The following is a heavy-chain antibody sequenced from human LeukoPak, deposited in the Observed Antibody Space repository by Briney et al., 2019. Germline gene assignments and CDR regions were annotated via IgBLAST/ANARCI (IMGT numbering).Heavy chain of an antibody. Sequence: SETLSLTCTVSGGSISSYYWSWIRQPPGKGLEWIGYIYYSGSTNYNPSLKSRVTISVDTSKNQFSLKLSSVTAADTAVYYCAKVDYYDSSGNYPNWFDPWGQGTLVTVSS. CDR2: IYYSGST. CDR3: AKVDYYDSSGNYPNWFDP. CDR1: GGSISSYY. D-gene: IGHD3-22*01. V-gene: IGHV4-59*01. J-gene: IGHJ5*02.